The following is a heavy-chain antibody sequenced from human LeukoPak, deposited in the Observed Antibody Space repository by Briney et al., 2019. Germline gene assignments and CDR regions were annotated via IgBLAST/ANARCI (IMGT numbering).Heavy chain of an antibody. D-gene: IGHD2-2*01. CDR2: IRSSDSTI. Sequence: AGGSLRLSCAASGFTFSDYYMSWIRQAPGKGLEWVSYIRSSDSTIYYADSAKGRFTISRDNARNSLYLQKNSLRAEDTAVYYCARDGSRFCSSTSCYSGYYYYGMDVWGQGTTVTVSS. CDR1: GFTFSDYY. J-gene: IGHJ6*02. V-gene: IGHV3-11*01. CDR3: ARDGSRFCSSTSCYSGYYYYGMDV.